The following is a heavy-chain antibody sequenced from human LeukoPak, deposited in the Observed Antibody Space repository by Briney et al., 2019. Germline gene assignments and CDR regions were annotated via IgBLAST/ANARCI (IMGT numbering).Heavy chain of an antibody. CDR3: AKDCSGSGSFYDY. CDR1: GFTFSSYA. D-gene: IGHD1-26*01. CDR2: ISVSGGTT. J-gene: IGHJ4*02. Sequence: GGSLRLSCAVSGFTFSSYAMNWARQAPGKGLEWVSSISVSGGTTYYADSVKGRFTISRDNSKNTLYLQMNSLRAEDTAIYYCAKDCSGSGSFYDYWGQGTLVTVSS. V-gene: IGHV3-23*01.